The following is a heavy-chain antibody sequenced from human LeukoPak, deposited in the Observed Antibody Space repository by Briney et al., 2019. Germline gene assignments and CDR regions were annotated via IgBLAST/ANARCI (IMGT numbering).Heavy chain of an antibody. CDR3: ARGETSITIFGVVLLATQPLGPPGGMDV. J-gene: IGHJ6*02. CDR1: GYTFTGYY. CDR2: INPNSGGT. V-gene: IGHV1-2*02. Sequence: GASVKVSCKASGYTFTGYYMHWVRQAPGQGLEWMGWINPNSGGTNYAQKFQGRVTMTRDTSISTAYMELSRLRSDDTAVYYCARGETSITIFGVVLLATQPLGPPGGMDVWGQGTTVTVSS. D-gene: IGHD3-3*01.